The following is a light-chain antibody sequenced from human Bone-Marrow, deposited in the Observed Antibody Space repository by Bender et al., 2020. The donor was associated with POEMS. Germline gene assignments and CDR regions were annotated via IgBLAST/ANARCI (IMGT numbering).Light chain of an antibody. Sequence: QSALTQPASVSGSPGEPITVSCTATSSDIGDYKYFSWNQQHPGNTPKLMIYDNNSRPSGVANRFSGSKYGNTASLTISGLQAEDEGSYYCGSSASGNTWVFGGGTKVTVL. CDR2: DNN. V-gene: IGLV2-14*03. J-gene: IGLJ3*02. CDR1: SSDIGDYKY. CDR3: GSSASGNTWV.